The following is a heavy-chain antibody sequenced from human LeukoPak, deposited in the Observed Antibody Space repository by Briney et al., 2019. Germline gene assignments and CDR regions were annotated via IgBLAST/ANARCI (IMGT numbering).Heavy chain of an antibody. Sequence: GGSLRLSCAASGFTFSNYGMHWVRQAPGKGLEWVTVISHDGSNKYYADSVKGRFTISRDNSKNTLYLQMNSLRTEDTAVYYCTRDAHGDYEIVDHWGQGTLVTVSS. CDR3: TRDAHGDYEIVDH. CDR2: ISHDGSNK. D-gene: IGHD4-17*01. CDR1: GFTFSNYG. J-gene: IGHJ4*02. V-gene: IGHV3-30*03.